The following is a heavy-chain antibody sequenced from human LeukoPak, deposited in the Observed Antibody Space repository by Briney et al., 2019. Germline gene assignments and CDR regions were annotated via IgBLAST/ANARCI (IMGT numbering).Heavy chain of an antibody. V-gene: IGHV3-30*01. CDR3: ARDPGRLSAAAGAYYYYYYMDV. CDR1: GFTFSSYA. J-gene: IGHJ6*03. CDR2: ISYDGSNK. Sequence: QSGGSLRLSCAASGFTFSSYAMHWVRQAPGKGLEWVAVISYDGSNKYYADSVKGRFTISRDNSKNTLYLQMNSLRAEDTAVYYCARDPGRLSAAAGAYYYYYYMDVRGKGTTVTVSS. D-gene: IGHD6-13*01.